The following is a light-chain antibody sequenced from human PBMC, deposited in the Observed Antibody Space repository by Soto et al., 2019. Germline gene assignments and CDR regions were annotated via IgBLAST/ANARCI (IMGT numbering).Light chain of an antibody. Sequence: EIVLTQSPATLSLSPGERATLSCRDSQSVSSYLAGYQQKPGQAPRLLIYDASNRPTAIPARFSGSGSGTDFTLTISSLEPEDFAVYACQQRSNWPPYTFGQGTKLDSK. J-gene: IGKJ2*01. CDR2: DAS. CDR3: QQRSNWPPYT. V-gene: IGKV3-11*01. CDR1: QSVSSY.